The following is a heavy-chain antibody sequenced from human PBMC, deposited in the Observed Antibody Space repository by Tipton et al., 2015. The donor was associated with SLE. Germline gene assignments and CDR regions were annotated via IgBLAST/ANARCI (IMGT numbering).Heavy chain of an antibody. V-gene: IGHV4-39*07. D-gene: IGHD6-6*01. CDR3: ARHLIGGSDSSPFDY. J-gene: IGHJ4*02. CDR2: IYYSGST. CDR1: GGSISYYY. Sequence: GLVKPSETLSLTCTVSGGSISYYYWSWIRQAPGKGLEWIGSIYYSGSTYYNPSLKSRLTISIDRSKDLFSLRLTSVTAADTAVYFCARHLIGGSDSSPFDYWGPGVLVSVSS.